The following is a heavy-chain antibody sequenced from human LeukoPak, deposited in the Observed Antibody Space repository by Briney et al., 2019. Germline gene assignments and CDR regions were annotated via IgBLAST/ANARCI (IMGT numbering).Heavy chain of an antibody. CDR3: AREGDYGDY. CDR2: ISSSSSYI. J-gene: IGHJ4*02. Sequence: GGSLRLSCAASGFTFSSYWMSWVRQAPGEGLEWVSSISSSSSYIYYADSVKGQFTISRDNAKNSLYLQMNSLRAEDTAVYYCAREGDYGDYWGQGTLVTVSS. CDR1: GFTFSSYW. V-gene: IGHV3-21*01.